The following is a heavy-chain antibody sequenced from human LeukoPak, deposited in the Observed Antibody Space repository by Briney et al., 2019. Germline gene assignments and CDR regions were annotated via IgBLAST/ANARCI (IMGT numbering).Heavy chain of an antibody. Sequence: GKSLRLSCAASGFTFNVYGMHWVRQAPGKGLEWLAFISFDGTNTYYADSVKGRFTISRDNSKYTVNLQMSSLSADDMAVYFCARATSYYDNSASGYWGQGTLVTVSS. CDR2: ISFDGTNT. J-gene: IGHJ4*02. D-gene: IGHD3-16*01. CDR1: GFTFNVYG. CDR3: ARATSYYDNSASGY. V-gene: IGHV3-30*03.